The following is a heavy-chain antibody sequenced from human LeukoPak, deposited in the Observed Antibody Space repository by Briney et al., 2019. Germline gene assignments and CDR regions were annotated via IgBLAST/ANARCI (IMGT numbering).Heavy chain of an antibody. J-gene: IGHJ4*02. CDR2: ISSSSSYI. CDR3: AKGIDYYDSSGCH. D-gene: IGHD3-22*01. Sequence: PGGSLRLSCAASGFTFSSYSMNWVRQAPGKGLEWVSSISSSSSYIYYADSVKGRFTISRDNAKNSLYLQMNSLRAEDTAVYYCAKGIDYYDSSGCHWGQGTLVTVSS. V-gene: IGHV3-21*01. CDR1: GFTFSSYS.